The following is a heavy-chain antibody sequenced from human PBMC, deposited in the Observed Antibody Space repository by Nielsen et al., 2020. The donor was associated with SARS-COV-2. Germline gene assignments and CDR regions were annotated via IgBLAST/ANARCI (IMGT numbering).Heavy chain of an antibody. D-gene: IGHD1-26*01. CDR2: IYYNGIT. CDR3: ASILGAGHFDV. V-gene: IGHV4-30-4*08. J-gene: IGHJ6*02. CDR1: GGSIISGHYY. Sequence: SETLSLTCTVSGGSIISGHYYWTWIRQPPGKGLEWLGYIYYNGITYSNPSLKSRVAMSADTSKNQFSLSLSSVTAADTAVYYSASILGAGHFDVWGQGTTATVSS.